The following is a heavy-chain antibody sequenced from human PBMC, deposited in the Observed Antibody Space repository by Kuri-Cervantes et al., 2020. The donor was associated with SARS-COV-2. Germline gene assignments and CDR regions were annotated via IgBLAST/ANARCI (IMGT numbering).Heavy chain of an antibody. D-gene: IGHD2-15*01. J-gene: IGHJ4*02. CDR2: ISSSSSYI. Sequence: GGSLRLSCAASRFMFSCDRMNWVRQAPGKGLEWVSSISSSSSYIYYADSVKGRFTISRDNAKNSLYLQMNSLRAEDTAVYYCARVRLYCSGGSCYFDYWGQGTLVTVSS. V-gene: IGHV3-21*01. CDR3: ARVRLYCSGGSCYFDY. CDR1: RFMFSCDR.